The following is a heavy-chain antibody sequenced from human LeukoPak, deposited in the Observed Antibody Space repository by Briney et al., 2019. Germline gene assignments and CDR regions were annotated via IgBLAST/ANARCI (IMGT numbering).Heavy chain of an antibody. V-gene: IGHV3-23*01. J-gene: IGHJ4*02. CDR3: AKQLGYCSDGSCYFPY. Sequence: GGSLRPSCAASGFTFSSSAMSWVRQAPGKGLEWVSAISNNGDYTYYADSVQGRFTISRDNSKSTLCLQMNSLRAEDTAVYYCAKQLGYCSDGSCYFPYWGQGTLVTVSS. D-gene: IGHD2-15*01. CDR2: ISNNGDYT. CDR1: GFTFSSSA.